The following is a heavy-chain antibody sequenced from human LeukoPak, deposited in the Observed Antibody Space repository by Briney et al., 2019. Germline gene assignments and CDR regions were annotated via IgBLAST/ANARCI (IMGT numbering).Heavy chain of an antibody. CDR3: AREAHSGSYDGTDY. D-gene: IGHD1-26*01. J-gene: IGHJ4*02. Sequence: GASVKVSCKASGYTFTSYGISWVRQAPGQGLEWMGWISAYNGNTNYAQKLRGRVTMTTDTSTSTAYMELRSLRSDDTAVYYCAREAHSGSYDGTDYWGQGTLVTVSS. V-gene: IGHV1-18*01. CDR2: ISAYNGNT. CDR1: GYTFTSYG.